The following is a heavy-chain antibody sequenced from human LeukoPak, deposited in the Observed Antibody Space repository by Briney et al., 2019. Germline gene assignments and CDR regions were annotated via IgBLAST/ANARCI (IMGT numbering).Heavy chain of an antibody. D-gene: IGHD6-13*01. Sequence: SETLSLTCAVYGGSLSGYNWNWIRQSPVKGLEWIGEISYSGSSTYNPSLESRATISMDTSKNQFSLTLRSVTAADTAVYYCARHGIGDSSRDYFDYWGQGTLVTVSP. CDR3: ARHGIGDSSRDYFDY. CDR1: GGSLSGYN. CDR2: ISYSGSS. V-gene: IGHV4-34*01. J-gene: IGHJ4*02.